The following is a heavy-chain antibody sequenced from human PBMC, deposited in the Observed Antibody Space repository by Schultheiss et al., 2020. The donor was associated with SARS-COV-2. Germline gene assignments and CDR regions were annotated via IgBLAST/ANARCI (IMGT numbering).Heavy chain of an antibody. J-gene: IGHJ6*02. Sequence: ASVKVSCKASGYTFSSFGISWVRRAPGQGLEWMGWVNAYNGNTNYAQKFRGRVIMTTDTSTSTAYMELRSLRSDDTAVYYCARDLLQYFDWYKKQTYYYSGMDVWGQGTTVTVSS. CDR1: GYTFSSFG. CDR3: ARDLLQYFDWYKKQTYYYSGMDV. CDR2: VNAYNGNT. D-gene: IGHD3-9*01. V-gene: IGHV1-18*01.